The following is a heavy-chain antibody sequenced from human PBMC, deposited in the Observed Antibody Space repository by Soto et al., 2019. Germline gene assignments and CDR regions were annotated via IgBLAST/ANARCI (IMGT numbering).Heavy chain of an antibody. CDR3: ARRAAAGPPPYYYYNYGMDV. CDR2: IYYSGST. J-gene: IGHJ6*02. V-gene: IGHV4-39*01. CDR1: GGSISSSSYY. D-gene: IGHD6-13*01. Sequence: SETLSLTCTVSGGSISSSSYYWGWIRQPPGKGLEWIGSIYYSGSTYYNPSLKSRVTISVDTSKNQFSLKMGSVTAADTAVYYCARRAAAGPPPYYYYNYGMDVWGQGTTVTVSS.